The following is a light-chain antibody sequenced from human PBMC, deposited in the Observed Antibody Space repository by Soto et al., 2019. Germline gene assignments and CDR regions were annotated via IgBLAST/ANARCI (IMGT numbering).Light chain of an antibody. CDR2: RNN. V-gene: IGLV1-47*01. Sequence: QSALTQPPSASATPGQRGTISCSGSSSNIGSDYVYWYQQFPGTAPKLLIYRNNQRPSGVPDRFSGSKSGTSASLAISGLRSEDEADYYCAAWDDSLSGYVFGTGTKVTVL. J-gene: IGLJ1*01. CDR3: AAWDDSLSGYV. CDR1: SSNIGSDY.